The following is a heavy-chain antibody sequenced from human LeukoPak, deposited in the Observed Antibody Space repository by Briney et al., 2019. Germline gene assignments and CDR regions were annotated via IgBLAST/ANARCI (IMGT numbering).Heavy chain of an antibody. V-gene: IGHV3-48*03. CDR3: ATSRRDGYGYRALELPPSPVD. J-gene: IGHJ4*02. CDR2: ISSSGSTI. Sequence: GGSLRLSCATSGFTFSSYEMNWVRQAPGKGLEWGSYISSSGSTIYYADSVKGRFTISRDNAKNSLYLQMINLRAEDTAVYYCATSRRDGYGYRALELPPSPVDWGQGTLVTVSS. CDR1: GFTFSSYE. D-gene: IGHD5-18*01.